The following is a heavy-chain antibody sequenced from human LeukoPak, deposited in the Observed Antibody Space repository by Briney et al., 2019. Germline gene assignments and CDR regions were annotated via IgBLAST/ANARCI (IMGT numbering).Heavy chain of an antibody. D-gene: IGHD5-18*01. CDR3: ARQTAMGRSGDY. CDR1: GYHFTSYW. V-gene: IGHV5-51*01. CDR2: IDPSDSDT. J-gene: IGHJ4*02. Sequence: GESLKISCKAPGYHFTSYWIGWVRQMPGKGLEWMGIIDPSDSDTRFTPSFQGQVTISADKSLTTAYLQWNSLKASDTAMYYCARQTAMGRSGDYWGQGTLVTVSS.